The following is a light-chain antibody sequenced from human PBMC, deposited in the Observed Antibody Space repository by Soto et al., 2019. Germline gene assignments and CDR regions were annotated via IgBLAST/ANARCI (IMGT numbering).Light chain of an antibody. CDR3: QQSYSTPT. V-gene: IGKV1-39*01. CDR1: QTISRA. CDR2: AAS. Sequence: DIQMTQSTSSLSASVGDRVTITCRASQTISRALNWYQQKPGKAPKLLIYAASNLQSGVPSRFSGSGSGTDFILTISSLQPEDFATYYCQQSYSTPTFGGGTKVDIK. J-gene: IGKJ4*01.